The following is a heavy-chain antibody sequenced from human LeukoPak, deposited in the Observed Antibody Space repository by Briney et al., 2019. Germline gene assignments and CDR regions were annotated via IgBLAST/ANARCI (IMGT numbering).Heavy chain of an antibody. D-gene: IGHD6-13*01. V-gene: IGHV3-21*01. CDR2: ISSSSSYI. CDR3: ARGYSSSWFLDY. CDR1: GFSFSSYS. Sequence: PGGSLRVSCAASGFSFSSYSMNWVRQAPGKGLEWVSSISSSSSYIYYADSVKGRFTISRDNAKNSLYLQMNSLRAEDTAVYYCARGYSSSWFLDYWGQGTLVTVSS. J-gene: IGHJ4*02.